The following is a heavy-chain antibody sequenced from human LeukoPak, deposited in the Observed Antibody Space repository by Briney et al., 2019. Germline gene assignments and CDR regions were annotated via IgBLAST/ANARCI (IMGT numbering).Heavy chain of an antibody. CDR3: ARDGGYFDWPRPRPGKYYFDY. CDR2: ISTYNGNT. J-gene: IGHJ4*02. V-gene: IGHV1-18*01. Sequence: ASVKVSCKASGYSFSDYGISWVRQAPGQGLEWMGWISTYNGNTNYAQNLQGRVAMTTDTSTSTAYMELRSLRSDDTAVYFCARDGGYFDWPRPRPGKYYFDYWGQGTLVTVTS. CDR1: GYSFSDYG. D-gene: IGHD3-9*01.